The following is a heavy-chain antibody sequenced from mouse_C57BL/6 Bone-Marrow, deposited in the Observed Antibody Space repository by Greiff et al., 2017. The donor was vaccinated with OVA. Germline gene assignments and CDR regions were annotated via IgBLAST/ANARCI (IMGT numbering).Heavy chain of an antibody. CDR3: ARDYYETSGGYFDV. V-gene: IGHV1-81*01. J-gene: IGHJ1*03. CDR1: GYTFTSYG. Sequence: QVQLQQSGAELARPGASVKLSCKASGYTFTSYGISWVKQRTGQGLEWIGEIYPRSGNTYYNEKFKGKATLTADKSSSTAYMELRSLTSEDSAVYFCARDYYETSGGYFDVWGTGTTVTVSS. D-gene: IGHD1-1*01. CDR2: IYPRSGNT.